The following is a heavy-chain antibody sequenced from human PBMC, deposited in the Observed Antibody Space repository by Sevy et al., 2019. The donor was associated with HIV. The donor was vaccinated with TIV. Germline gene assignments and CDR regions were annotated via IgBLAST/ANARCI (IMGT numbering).Heavy chain of an antibody. CDR1: GFTFSNAS. CDR3: ATGLGKSDFDY. D-gene: IGHD3-9*01. V-gene: IGHV3-15*05. CDR2: IKSKTDGGTR. Sequence: GGSLRLSCAASGFTFSNASMSWVRQAPGKGLEWVGSIKSKTDGGTRDLAAPVKGRIIISRDDSGNTLYLQMNSLKIEDTGVYYCATGLGKSDFDYWGQGTLVTVSS. J-gene: IGHJ4*02.